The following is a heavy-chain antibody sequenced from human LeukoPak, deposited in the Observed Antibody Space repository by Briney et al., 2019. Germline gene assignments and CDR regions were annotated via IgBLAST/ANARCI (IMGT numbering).Heavy chain of an antibody. CDR3: ARESTEVTPGY. V-gene: IGHV3-7*01. CDR2: IKEDGTEK. J-gene: IGHJ4*02. CDR1: GFTFSAFW. Sequence: GGSLRLSWAGSGFTFSAFWMTWVRQTPGKGLEWVANIKEDGTEKNLVDSVKGRFTISRDNAKNSLYLQMNTLRAEDTAVYYCARESTEVTPGYWGQGTLVTVSS. D-gene: IGHD4-23*01.